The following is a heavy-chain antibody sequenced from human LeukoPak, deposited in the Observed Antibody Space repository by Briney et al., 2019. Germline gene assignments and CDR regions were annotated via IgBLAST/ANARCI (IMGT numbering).Heavy chain of an antibody. Sequence: GGSLRLSCVSSGFIFTNYWMHWVRQVPGKRPVWVGCIDKEGRAAFYAESVKGRFTISRDNVKSTVYLQMNSLTAEDTAVYHCARGGYSGSYYRFDWGQGTLVTVSS. CDR1: GFIFTNYW. D-gene: IGHD1-26*01. J-gene: IGHJ4*02. CDR3: ARGGYSGSYYRFD. V-gene: IGHV3-74*01. CDR2: IDKEGRAA.